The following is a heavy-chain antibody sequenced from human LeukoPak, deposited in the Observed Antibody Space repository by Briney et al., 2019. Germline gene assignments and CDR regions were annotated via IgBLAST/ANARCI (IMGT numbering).Heavy chain of an antibody. CDR2: IYYSGST. CDR1: GGSISSYY. J-gene: IGHJ3*02. CDR3: ARFPFDYVGGAFDI. Sequence: PSETLSLTCTVSGGSISSYYWSWIRQPPGKGLEWIGYIYYSGSTNYNPSLKSQVTISVDTSKNQFSLKLSSVTAADTAVYYCARFPFDYVGGAFDIWGQGTMVTVSS. D-gene: IGHD4-17*01. V-gene: IGHV4-59*08.